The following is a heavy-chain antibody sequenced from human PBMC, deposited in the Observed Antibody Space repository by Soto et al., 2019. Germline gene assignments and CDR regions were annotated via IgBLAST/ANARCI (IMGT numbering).Heavy chain of an antibody. J-gene: IGHJ6*02. CDR2: ISYDGMNA. Sequence: QVQLVESGGGVVQPGGSLRLSCVASGFAFSTYSLHWVRQAPGKGLEWVAVISYDGMNAYYPDSVKGRFTVSRDNSKNSLYLHMSSLRPEDTAVFYCARGGEKISRVPDYYYGMDVWGQGTTVTISS. CDR3: ARGGEKISRVPDYYYGMDV. D-gene: IGHD7-27*01. CDR1: GFAFSTYS. V-gene: IGHV3-30*04.